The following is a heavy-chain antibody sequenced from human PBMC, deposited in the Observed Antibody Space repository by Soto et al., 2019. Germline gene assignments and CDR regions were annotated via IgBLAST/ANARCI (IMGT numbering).Heavy chain of an antibody. J-gene: IGHJ4*02. Sequence: QVQLQESGPRLVKPSETLSLTCTVSGDSIGSHYWSWVRQSPGKGLECIGYIHYSGITIYNPSLKGRVTLSLDTSKNQFSLKLAPVTSADTAVYYCARLHNSGRNPPFDSWGQGTLVTVSS. CDR3: ARLHNSGRNPPFDS. CDR2: IHYSGIT. D-gene: IGHD1-26*01. CDR1: GDSIGSHY. V-gene: IGHV4-59*08.